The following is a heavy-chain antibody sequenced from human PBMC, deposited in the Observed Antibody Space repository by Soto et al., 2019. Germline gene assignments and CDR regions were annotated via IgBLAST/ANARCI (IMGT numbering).Heavy chain of an antibody. CDR2: IDHSGST. CDR1: GGSFSGYY. CDR3: ARDERGYCSGGSCYFGY. J-gene: IGHJ4*02. V-gene: IGHV4-34*01. Sequence: PSETLSLTCAVYGGSFSGYYWSWIRQPPGKGLEWIGEIDHSGSTNYNPSLKSRVTISVDTSKNQFTLKLSSVTAADMAVYYCARDERGYCSGGSCYFGYWGQGTLVTVSS. D-gene: IGHD2-15*01.